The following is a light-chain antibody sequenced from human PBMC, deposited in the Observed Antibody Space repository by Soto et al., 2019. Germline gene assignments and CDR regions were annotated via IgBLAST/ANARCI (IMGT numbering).Light chain of an antibody. CDR1: QIISHW. CDR3: QQYSVYPMT. J-gene: IGKJ2*01. Sequence: IQMTQSPSTLSASVGDRVTITCRATQIISHWLAWYQQKPGKAPKLLISKASTLASGVPSRFSGGISGTDFTLTITGLQPDDFATYYCQQYSVYPMTFGQGTKLEI. CDR2: KAS. V-gene: IGKV1-5*03.